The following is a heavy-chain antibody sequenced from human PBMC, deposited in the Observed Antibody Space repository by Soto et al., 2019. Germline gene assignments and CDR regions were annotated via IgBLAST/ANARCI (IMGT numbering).Heavy chain of an antibody. CDR3: ARVSAAANADY. CDR2: IIPIFGTA. J-gene: IGHJ4*02. V-gene: IGHV1-69*13. CDR1: GGTFSSYT. D-gene: IGHD2-2*01. Sequence: WASVKVSCKASGGTFSSYTISWVRQAPGQGLEWMGGIIPIFGTANYAQKFQGRVTITADESTSTAYMKLSSLRSEDTAVYYCARVSAAANADYWGQGTLVTVSS.